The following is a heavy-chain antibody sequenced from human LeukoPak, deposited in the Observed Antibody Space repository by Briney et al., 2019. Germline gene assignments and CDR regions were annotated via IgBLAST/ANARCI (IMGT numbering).Heavy chain of an antibody. CDR2: ISGSGSNT. V-gene: IGHV3-23*01. D-gene: IGHD1-26*01. CDR3: AKGSPTKRNWFDP. CDR1: GFTFSSYA. Sequence: GGSLRLSCAASGFTFSSYAMSWVRQAPGKGLEWVSCISGSGSNTYYADSVKGRFTISRDNSKTTLYLQMNSLRAEDTAIYYCAKGSPTKRNWFDPWGQGTLVTVSS. J-gene: IGHJ5*02.